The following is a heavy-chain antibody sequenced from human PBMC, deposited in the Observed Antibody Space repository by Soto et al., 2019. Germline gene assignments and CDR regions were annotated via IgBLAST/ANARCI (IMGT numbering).Heavy chain of an antibody. D-gene: IGHD1-1*01. CDR3: STGTQTRTSDFDY. J-gene: IGHJ4*02. Sequence: QVQLVESGGGVVQPGRSLRLSCAASGFTFSSYGMHWVRQAPGKGLEWVAVISYDGRNKYYADSVKGRFTISRDNSKNTLYLQMNSLRAEDTAVYYCSTGTQTRTSDFDYWGQGTLVTVSS. CDR1: GFTFSSYG. V-gene: IGHV3-30*03. CDR2: ISYDGRNK.